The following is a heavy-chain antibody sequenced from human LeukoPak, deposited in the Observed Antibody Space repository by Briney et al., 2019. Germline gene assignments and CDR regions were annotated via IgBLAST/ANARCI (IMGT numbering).Heavy chain of an antibody. D-gene: IGHD6-13*01. CDR3: AREVVAAPGTVDY. J-gene: IGHJ4*01. V-gene: IGHV4-39*02. CDR1: GASFSSSSYY. CDR2: IYYSGST. Sequence: PSETLSLTCTVSGASFSSSSYYWGWIRQPPGKGLEWITSIYYSGSTYYNPSLKSRVTISVDTSKNQFSLKLSSVTAADTAVYYCAREVVAAPGTVDYWGQGTLVTVSS.